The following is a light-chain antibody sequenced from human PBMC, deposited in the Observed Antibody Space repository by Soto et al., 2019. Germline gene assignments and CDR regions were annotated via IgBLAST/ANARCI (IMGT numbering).Light chain of an antibody. CDR3: QQYVTSPLT. J-gene: IGKJ4*01. Sequence: EIVLTQSPGTLSLSPGERATLSCRASQSVSSNYLAWYQQKPGQTPRLLIYGASNRATGIPDRFSGSGSGTDFPLSISRLEPEDFAVYYCQQYVTSPLTFGGGTKVEIK. CDR1: QSVSSNY. V-gene: IGKV3-20*01. CDR2: GAS.